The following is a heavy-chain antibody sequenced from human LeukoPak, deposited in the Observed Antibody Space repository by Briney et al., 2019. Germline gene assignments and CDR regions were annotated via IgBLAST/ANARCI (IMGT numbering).Heavy chain of an antibody. CDR2: ISGSGGST. CDR1: GFTFSSYA. CDR3: AKDWDSSGWYRRGY. Sequence: GGSLRLSCAASGFTFSSYAMSWVRQAPGKGLEWVSAISGSGGSTYYADSVKGRFTISRDNSKNTLYLQMNSLRAEDTAVYYCAKDWDSSGWYRRGYWGQGTLVSVSS. D-gene: IGHD6-13*01. J-gene: IGHJ4*02. V-gene: IGHV3-23*01.